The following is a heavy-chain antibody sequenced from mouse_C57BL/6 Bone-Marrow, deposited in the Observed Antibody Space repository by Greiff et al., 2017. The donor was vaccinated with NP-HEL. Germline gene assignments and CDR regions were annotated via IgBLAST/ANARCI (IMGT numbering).Heavy chain of an antibody. D-gene: IGHD2-1*01. CDR3: ARKDYYGNYAWFAY. V-gene: IGHV1-81*01. J-gene: IGHJ3*01. CDR1: GYTFTSYG. Sequence: QVQLQQSGAELARPGASVKLSCKASGYTFTSYGISWVKQRTGQGLEWIGEIYPRSGNTYYNEKFRGKATLTADKSSSTAYMELRSLTSEDSAVYFCARKDYYGNYAWFAYWGQGTLVTVSA. CDR2: IYPRSGNT.